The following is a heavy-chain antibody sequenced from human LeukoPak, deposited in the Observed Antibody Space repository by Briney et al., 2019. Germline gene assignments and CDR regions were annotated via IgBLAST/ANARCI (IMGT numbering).Heavy chain of an antibody. CDR3: ATLRGYYDSRGYYDK. D-gene: IGHD3-22*01. Sequence: ASVKVSCKISRYMLSELFMHWVRQAPGKGLEWMGGFDPTDGETIYAQKFQGRVTTTEDTSTNTAYMELSSLRSEDTAIYYCATLRGYYDSRGYYDKWGQGTLVTVSS. V-gene: IGHV1-24*01. CDR2: FDPTDGET. CDR1: RYMLSELF. J-gene: IGHJ4*02.